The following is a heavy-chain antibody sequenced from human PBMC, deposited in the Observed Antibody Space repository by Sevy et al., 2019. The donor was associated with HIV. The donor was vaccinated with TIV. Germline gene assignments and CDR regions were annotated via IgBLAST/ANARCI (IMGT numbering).Heavy chain of an antibody. CDR1: GFNFSQYS. D-gene: IGHD2-8*01. V-gene: IGHV3-23*01. CDR3: AREGCTKPHDY. Sequence: GGSLRLSCATSGFNFSQYSMSWVRQAPGKGLEWVSTLSFGCGRINYADSVKGRFTISRDDSKDTVYLQMNSLRVEDTAVYFCAREGCTKPHDYWGQGTLVTVSS. CDR2: LSFGCGRI. J-gene: IGHJ4*02.